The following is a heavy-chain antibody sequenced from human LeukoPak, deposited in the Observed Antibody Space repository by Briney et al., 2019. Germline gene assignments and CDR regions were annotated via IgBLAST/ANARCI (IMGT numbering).Heavy chain of an antibody. CDR1: GFTFSSYG. D-gene: IGHD3-16*01. CDR2: TSNSGGST. J-gene: IGHJ6*03. V-gene: IGHV3-23*01. CDR3: AKNRRGNYYYYYYMDV. Sequence: GGSLRLSCAASGFTFSSYGMSWVRQAPGKGLEWVSGTSNSGGSTYYADSVKGRFTISRDNSKNTLYLQMNSLRAEDTAVYYCAKNRRGNYYYYYYMDVWGKGTTVTISS.